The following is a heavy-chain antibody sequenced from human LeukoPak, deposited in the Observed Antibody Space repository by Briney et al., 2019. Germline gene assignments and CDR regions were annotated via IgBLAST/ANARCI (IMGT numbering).Heavy chain of an antibody. Sequence: GGSLRLSCAASGFTFSSYAMHWVRQAPGKGLEWVAYIHTDQTIQYYADSVKGRFTISRDNSKNTLYLQMKTLRSEDTAVYYCGYYNSGSYSTPDSWGQGTQVTVSS. D-gene: IGHD3-10*01. CDR1: GFTFSSYA. J-gene: IGHJ5*01. V-gene: IGHV3-30-3*01. CDR3: GYYNSGSYSTPDS. CDR2: IHTDQTIQ.